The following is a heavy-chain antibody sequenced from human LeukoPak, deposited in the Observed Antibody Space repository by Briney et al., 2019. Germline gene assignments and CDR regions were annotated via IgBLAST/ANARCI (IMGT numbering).Heavy chain of an antibody. Sequence: GGSLRLSCAASRFTFSTASMSWVRQAPGKGLEWVGHIKSKTGGGTTDYAAPVKGRFTISRDDSKNTLYLQMNSLKTEDTAVYYCTTSTLYSSSGYYYYYYMDVWGKGTTVTVSS. V-gene: IGHV3-15*01. J-gene: IGHJ6*03. CDR3: TTSTLYSSSGYYYYYYMDV. CDR1: RFTFSTAS. D-gene: IGHD6-6*01. CDR2: IKSKTGGGTT.